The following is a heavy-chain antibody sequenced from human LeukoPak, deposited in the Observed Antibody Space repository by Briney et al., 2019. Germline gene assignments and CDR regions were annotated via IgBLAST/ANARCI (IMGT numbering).Heavy chain of an antibody. CDR2: ISGSGGST. V-gene: IGHV3-23*01. Sequence: GGSLRLSCAASGFTFSSYAMSWVRQAPGKGLEWVSAISGSGGSTYYADSVKGRFTISRDNSKNTLYLQMNSLRAEDTAVYYCAKARYSSGWYERSGAYDYWGQGTLVTVSS. D-gene: IGHD6-19*01. CDR3: AKARYSSGWYERSGAYDY. J-gene: IGHJ4*02. CDR1: GFTFSSYA.